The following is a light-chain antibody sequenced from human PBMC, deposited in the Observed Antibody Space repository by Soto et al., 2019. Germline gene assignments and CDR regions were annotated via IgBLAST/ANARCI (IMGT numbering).Light chain of an antibody. CDR3: QQYKSFWT. J-gene: IGKJ1*01. CDR1: QSIGTW. Sequence: DIPMTQCPSTLSATIGDGVTITCRASQSIGTWLAWYQQKPGKAPKVLIYDVSSLKSGVPSRFSGSASATEFTLTISSLQTDDFATYYCQQYKSFWTFGQGSKVDI. V-gene: IGKV1-5*01. CDR2: DVS.